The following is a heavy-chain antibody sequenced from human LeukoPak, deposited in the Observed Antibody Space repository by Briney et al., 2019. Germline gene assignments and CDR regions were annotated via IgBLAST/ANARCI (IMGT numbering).Heavy chain of an antibody. Sequence: GGSLRLSCAGSGFNFTGYWMHWVRQAPGKGLEWISRLYSDGRSLTYADSVMGRFTISRDNAKNMLYLQMNSLRAEDTAVYYCARAQSGYGHLFDYWGQGTLVTVSS. D-gene: IGHD5-12*01. CDR1: GFNFTGYW. V-gene: IGHV3-74*03. CDR3: ARAQSGYGHLFDY. CDR2: LYSDGRSL. J-gene: IGHJ4*02.